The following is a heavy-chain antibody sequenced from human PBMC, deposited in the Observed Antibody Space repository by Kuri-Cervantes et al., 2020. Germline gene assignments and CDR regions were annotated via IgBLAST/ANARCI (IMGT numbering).Heavy chain of an antibody. CDR2: ISAYNGNT. V-gene: IGHV1-18*01. Sequence: ASVKVSCKASGYTFTSYGISWVRQAPGQGLEWMGWISAYNGNTNYAQKLQGRVTMTTDTSTSTAYMELRSLRSEDTAVYYCARGVVTATTPSSYFDLWGRGTLVTVSS. D-gene: IGHD2-21*02. CDR1: GYTFTSYG. J-gene: IGHJ2*01. CDR3: ARGVVTATTPSSYFDL.